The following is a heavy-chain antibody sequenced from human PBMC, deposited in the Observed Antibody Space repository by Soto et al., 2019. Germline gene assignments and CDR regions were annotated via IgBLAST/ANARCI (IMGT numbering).Heavy chain of an antibody. Sequence: PPGQGLDWIGSIYHSRSTYYNPSLKSRVTISVDTSKNQFSLKPSSVTAADTAVYYCARPVSSGRYYAGGNYWYFDLWGRGTLVTVS. D-gene: IGHD1-26*01. V-gene: IGHV4-39*01. CDR2: IYHSRST. CDR3: ARPVSSGRYYAGGNYWYFDL. J-gene: IGHJ2*01.